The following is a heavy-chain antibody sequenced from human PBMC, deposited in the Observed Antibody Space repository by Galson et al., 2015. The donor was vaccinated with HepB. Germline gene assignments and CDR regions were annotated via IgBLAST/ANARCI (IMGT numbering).Heavy chain of an antibody. V-gene: IGHV3-23*01. Sequence: SLRLSCAASGFTFSSYAMSWVRQAPGKGLEWVSAISGSGGSTYYADSVKDRFTISRDNSKNTLYLQMNSLRAEDTAVYYCAKSPEWGYGYDAFDIWGQGTMVTVSS. CDR1: GFTFSSYA. D-gene: IGHD1-26*01. CDR3: AKSPEWGYGYDAFDI. J-gene: IGHJ3*02. CDR2: ISGSGGST.